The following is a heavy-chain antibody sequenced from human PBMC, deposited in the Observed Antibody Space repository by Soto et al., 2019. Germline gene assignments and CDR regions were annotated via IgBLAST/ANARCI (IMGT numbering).Heavy chain of an antibody. CDR1: GGSFSGYY. Sequence: SETLSLTCAVYGGSFSGYYWSWIRQPPGKGLEWIGEINHSGSTNYNPSLKSRVTTSVDTSKNQFSLKLSSVTAADTAVYYCAREPRKKYYYDSSGSPWYFDYWGQGTLVTVSS. D-gene: IGHD3-22*01. V-gene: IGHV4-34*01. CDR3: AREPRKKYYYDSSGSPWYFDY. CDR2: INHSGST. J-gene: IGHJ4*02.